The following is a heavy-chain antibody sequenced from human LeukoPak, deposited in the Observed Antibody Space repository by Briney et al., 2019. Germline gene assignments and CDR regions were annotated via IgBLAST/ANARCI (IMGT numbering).Heavy chain of an antibody. D-gene: IGHD1-1*01. Sequence: ASVKVSCKTSGYTFTVHYMNWVRQAPGQGLEWMGRVNPTTGVANYAQKFQGRITVTRDTSINTAYMELSSLTSDDTAVYYCARLDRNYYYLDVWGQGTTVTVSS. J-gene: IGHJ6*03. V-gene: IGHV1-2*06. CDR2: VNPTTGVA. CDR3: ARLDRNYYYLDV. CDR1: GYTFTVHY.